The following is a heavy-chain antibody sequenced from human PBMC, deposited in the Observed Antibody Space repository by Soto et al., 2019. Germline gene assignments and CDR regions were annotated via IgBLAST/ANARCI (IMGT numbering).Heavy chain of an antibody. V-gene: IGHV1-8*01. CDR1: GYTFTSYD. D-gene: IGHD1-1*01. CDR3: AREKGLNWTDDF. CDR2: MNPNSGNT. Sequence: ASVKVSCKASGYTFTSYDINWVRQATGQGLEWMGWMNPNSGNTGYAQKFQGRVTMTRNTSISTAYMELSSLRSEGTAVYYCAREKGLNWTDDFWGQGTLVTVSS. J-gene: IGHJ4*02.